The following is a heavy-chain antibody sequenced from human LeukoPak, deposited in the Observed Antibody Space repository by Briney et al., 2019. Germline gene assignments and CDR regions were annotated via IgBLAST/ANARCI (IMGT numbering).Heavy chain of an antibody. Sequence: GRSLRLSCAASGFTFSSYGMHWVRQAPGKGLEWVAVIWYDGSNKYYAASVKGRFTISRDNSKNTLYLQMNSLRAEDTAVYYCGAGVEMATIKIDYWGQGTLVTVSS. CDR1: GFTFSSYG. D-gene: IGHD5-24*01. CDR3: GAGVEMATIKIDY. J-gene: IGHJ4*02. CDR2: IWYDGSNK. V-gene: IGHV3-33*01.